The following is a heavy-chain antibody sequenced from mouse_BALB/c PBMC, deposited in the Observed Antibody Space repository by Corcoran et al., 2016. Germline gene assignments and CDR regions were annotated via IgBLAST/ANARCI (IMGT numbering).Heavy chain of an antibody. D-gene: IGHD1-1*01. J-gene: IGHJ4*01. CDR2: INPNNGGT. CDR1: GYTFTDYN. Sequence: EVLLQQSGPELVKPGASVKIPCKASGYTFTDYNMDWVKQSHGKSLEWIGDINPNNGGTIYNQKFKGKATLTVDKSSSTAYMERRSQTSEDTAGYYSARERNYGSSYDYYAMDYWGQGTSVTVSS. CDR3: ARERNYGSSYDYYAMDY. V-gene: IGHV1-18*01.